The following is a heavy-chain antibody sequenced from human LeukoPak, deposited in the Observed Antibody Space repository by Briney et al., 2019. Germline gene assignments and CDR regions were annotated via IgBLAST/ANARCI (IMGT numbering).Heavy chain of an antibody. CDR1: GFTFSSYA. J-gene: IGHJ4*02. V-gene: IGHV3-23*01. CDR3: ARDYYGSGSSYY. D-gene: IGHD3-10*01. CDR2: ISGSGGST. Sequence: GGSLRLSCAASGFTFSSYAMSWVRQAPGKGLEWVSAISGSGGSTYYADSVKGRLTISRDNARNSLFLQMNSLRAEDTAVYYCARDYYGSGSSYYWGQGTLVTVSS.